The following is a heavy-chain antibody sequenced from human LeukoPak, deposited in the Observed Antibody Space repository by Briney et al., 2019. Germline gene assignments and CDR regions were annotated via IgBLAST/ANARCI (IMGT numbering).Heavy chain of an antibody. CDR2: IYYSGST. D-gene: IGHD4/OR15-4a*01. V-gene: IGHV4-31*03. Sequence: PSETLSLTCTVSGGSISSSSYYWGWIRQPPGKGLEWIGYIYYSGSTYYNPSLKSRVTISVDTSKNQFSLRLSSVTAADTAVYYCARMGAHFSTNYDYYFDYWGQGTLVTVSS. CDR3: ARMGAHFSTNYDYYFDY. J-gene: IGHJ4*02. CDR1: GGSISSSSYY.